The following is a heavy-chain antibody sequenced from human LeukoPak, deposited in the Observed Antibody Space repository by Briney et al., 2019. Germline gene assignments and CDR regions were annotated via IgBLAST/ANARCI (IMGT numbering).Heavy chain of an antibody. D-gene: IGHD3-10*01. V-gene: IGHV1-46*01. J-gene: IGHJ6*03. CDR3: ARDGLNTMVRGKIHYNYMDV. CDR2: INPSGHTT. CDR1: GFTFTSFY. Sequence: ASVKVSCKASGFTFTSFYMHWVRQAPGQGLEWMGIINPSGHTTDYAQKFQGRVTMTRDTPTSTVYMELSSLRSDDTAVYYCARDGLNTMVRGKIHYNYMDVWGKGTTVTISS.